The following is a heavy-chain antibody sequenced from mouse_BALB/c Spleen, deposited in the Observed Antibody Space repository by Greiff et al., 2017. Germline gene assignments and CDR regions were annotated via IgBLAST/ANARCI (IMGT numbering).Heavy chain of an antibody. D-gene: IGHD2-1*01. V-gene: IGHV1S81*02. CDR3: TRGGNYVFAY. CDR2: INPSNGGT. CDR1: GYTFTSYY. J-gene: IGHJ3*01. Sequence: VQVVESGAELVKPGASVKLSCKASGYTFTSYYMYWVKQRPGQGLEWIGEINPSNGGTNFNEKFKSKATLTVDKSSSTAYMQLSSLTSEDSAVYYCTRGGNYVFAYWGQGTLVTVSA.